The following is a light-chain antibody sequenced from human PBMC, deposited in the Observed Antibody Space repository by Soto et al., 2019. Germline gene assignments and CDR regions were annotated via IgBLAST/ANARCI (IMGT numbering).Light chain of an antibody. J-gene: IGKJ4*01. CDR1: QSVSSY. Sequence: EIVLTQSPATLSLSPGERAALSCRASQSVSSYLAWYQQKPGQAPRLLIYDASKRATGIPARFSGSGSGTNFTLTISSLEHEDVAVYFGQQRSNWPSTFGGGTKVEI. CDR3: QQRSNWPST. CDR2: DAS. V-gene: IGKV3-11*01.